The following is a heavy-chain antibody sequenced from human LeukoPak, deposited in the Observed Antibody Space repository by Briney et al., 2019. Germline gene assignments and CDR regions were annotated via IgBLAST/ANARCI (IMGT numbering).Heavy chain of an antibody. D-gene: IGHD6-19*01. J-gene: IGHJ4*02. CDR2: INHSGST. V-gene: IGHV4-34*01. CDR1: GGSFSGYY. CDR3: VRGDYSSGWHLDY. Sequence: SETLSLTCAVYGGSFSGYYWSWIRQPPGKGLEWIGEINHSGSTNYNPSLKSRVTISVDTSKNQFSLKLSSVTAADTAVYYCVRGDYSSGWHLDYWGQGTLVTVSS.